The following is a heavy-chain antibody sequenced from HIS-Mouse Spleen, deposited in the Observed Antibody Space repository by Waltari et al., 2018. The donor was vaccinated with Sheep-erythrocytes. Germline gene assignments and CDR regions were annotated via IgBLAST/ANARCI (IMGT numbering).Heavy chain of an antibody. J-gene: IGHJ5*02. CDR1: GGSISSGGYY. V-gene: IGHV4-31*03. CDR3: ARALIITMVRGVTSNWFDP. Sequence: QVQLQESGPGLVKPSQTLSLTCTVSGGSISSGGYYWSWIRQHPGKGLEWIGYIYYSGSTYYNPPLKSRVTISVDTSKNQFSLKLSSVTAADTAVYYCARALIITMVRGVTSNWFDPWGQGTLVTVSS. D-gene: IGHD3-10*01. CDR2: IYYSGST.